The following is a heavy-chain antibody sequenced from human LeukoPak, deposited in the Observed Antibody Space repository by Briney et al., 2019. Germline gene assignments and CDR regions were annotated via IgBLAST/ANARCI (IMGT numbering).Heavy chain of an antibody. Sequence: GGSLRLSCAASGFTFSNYYMNWIRQAPGRGLEWVSDISSSGSTIYYADSVKGRFTISRDNAKNSLYLQMNSLRAEDTAVYYCARRGIAAAGTSDYWGQGTLVTVSS. J-gene: IGHJ4*02. CDR3: ARRGIAAAGTSDY. V-gene: IGHV3-11*01. D-gene: IGHD6-13*01. CDR2: ISSSGSTI. CDR1: GFTFSNYY.